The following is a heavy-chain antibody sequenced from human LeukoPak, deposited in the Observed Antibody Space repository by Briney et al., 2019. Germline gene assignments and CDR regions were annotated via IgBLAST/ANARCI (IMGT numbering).Heavy chain of an antibody. J-gene: IGHJ4*02. CDR1: GFTFSTYD. D-gene: IGHD4/OR15-4a*01. Sequence: GGSLRLSCAASGFTFSTYDVNWVRQAPGKGLEWVSYISSSSTTIYYADSVKGRFTISRDNTKNSLYLQMNSLRAEDTAVYYCARGYNYGAYWGQGTLVTVSS. CDR3: ARGYNYGAY. CDR2: ISSSSTTI. V-gene: IGHV3-48*04.